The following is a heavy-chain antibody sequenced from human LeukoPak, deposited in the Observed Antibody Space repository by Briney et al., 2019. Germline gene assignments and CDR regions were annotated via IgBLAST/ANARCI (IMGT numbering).Heavy chain of an antibody. CDR3: ARGNILTGYCFDF. CDR2: IHYTGAT. V-gene: IGHV4-34*01. D-gene: IGHD3-9*01. J-gene: IGHJ4*02. CDR1: GGSITGYY. Sequence: SETLSLTCAVYGGSITGYYWSWIRQTPGRGLEWVGEIHYTGATSYNPSLKSRATISTDTPKNQFSLRLSSVTAADTAVYYCARGNILTGYCFDFWGQGALVTVSS.